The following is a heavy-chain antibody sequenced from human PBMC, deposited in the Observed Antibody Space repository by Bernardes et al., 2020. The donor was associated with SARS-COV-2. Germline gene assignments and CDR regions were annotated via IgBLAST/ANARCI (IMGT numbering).Heavy chain of an antibody. V-gene: IGHV3-23*01. J-gene: IGHJ4*02. CDR3: AKEVPANDY. CDR2: IDLGGDNT. Sequence: GGSLRLSCAVSGFTLRNTAMSWVRQAPGKGLEWVSRIDLGGDNTYFADSVKGRFTISRDTSKNTLFLQMNSLRVEDTAVYYCAKEVPANDYWGQGTLVTVSS. CDR1: GFTLRNTA. D-gene: IGHD2-2*01.